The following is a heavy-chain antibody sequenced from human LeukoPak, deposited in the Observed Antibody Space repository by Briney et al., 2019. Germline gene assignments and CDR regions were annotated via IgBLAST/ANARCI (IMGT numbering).Heavy chain of an antibody. CDR2: INSADNVE. Sequence: KPGGSLRLSCAASGFTFSRYSMNWVRQAPGKGPEWVAHINSADNVEYYTDSVRGRSTMSRDNAKDLLYLQMNSLRDEDTAVYYCARDTVNGPFVISLDLWGQGVLVTVSS. D-gene: IGHD2-8*01. J-gene: IGHJ5*02. CDR3: ARDTVNGPFVISLDL. CDR1: GFTFSRYS. V-gene: IGHV3-21*06.